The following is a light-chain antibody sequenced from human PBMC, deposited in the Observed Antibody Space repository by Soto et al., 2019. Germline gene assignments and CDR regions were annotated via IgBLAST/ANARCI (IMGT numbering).Light chain of an antibody. J-gene: IGLJ3*02. V-gene: IGLV1-44*01. Sequence: QSVLTQPPSASGTPGQRVTISCSGSSSNIGSNTVNWYQQLPRTAPKLLIYSNNQRPSGVPDRFSGSKSGTSASLAISGLQSEDEADYYCAAWDDSLNGNWVFGGGTQLTVL. CDR2: SNN. CDR1: SSNIGSNT. CDR3: AAWDDSLNGNWV.